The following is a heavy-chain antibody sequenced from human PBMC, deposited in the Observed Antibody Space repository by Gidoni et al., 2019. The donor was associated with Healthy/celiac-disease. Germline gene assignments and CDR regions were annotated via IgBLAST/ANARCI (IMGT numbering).Heavy chain of an antibody. V-gene: IGHV3-33*01. CDR2: IWYDGSNK. Sequence: VRQAPGKGLEWVAVIWYDGSNKYYADSVKGRFTISRDNSKNTLYLQMNSLRAEDTAVYYCARAAGNSVHRSYFQHWGQGTLVTVSS. D-gene: IGHD1-1*01. J-gene: IGHJ1*01. CDR3: ARAAGNSVHRSYFQH.